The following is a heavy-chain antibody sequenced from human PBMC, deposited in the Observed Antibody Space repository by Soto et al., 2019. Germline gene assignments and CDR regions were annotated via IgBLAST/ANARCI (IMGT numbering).Heavy chain of an antibody. J-gene: IGHJ6*02. D-gene: IGHD3-3*01. V-gene: IGHV3-23*01. Sequence: LRLSCAASGFTFSSSAMSWVRQAPGQGLAWVSAISGIGGSRYYADSVKGRYTISRDTSKNTLYLQMNSLRSEDTSVYDCAKVLPITVFGVAPGPVDYYYYAMDFLGQGTKLTVAS. CDR1: GFTFSSSA. CDR2: ISGIGGSR. CDR3: AKVLPITVFGVAPGPVDYYYYAMDF.